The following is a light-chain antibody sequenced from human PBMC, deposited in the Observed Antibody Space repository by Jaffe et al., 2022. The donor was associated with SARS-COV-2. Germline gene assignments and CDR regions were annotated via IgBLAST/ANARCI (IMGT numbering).Light chain of an antibody. CDR1: HSDVGGFNY. CDR2: DVT. Sequence: QSALTQPASVSGSPGQSITISCTGTHSDVGGFNYVSWYQQHPGKAPKLIICDVTKRPSGVSNRFSGSKSGDTASLTISGLQAEDEADYYCSSFTSTSIYVFGTGTKVTVL. CDR3: SSFTSTSIYV. J-gene: IGLJ1*01. V-gene: IGLV2-14*03.